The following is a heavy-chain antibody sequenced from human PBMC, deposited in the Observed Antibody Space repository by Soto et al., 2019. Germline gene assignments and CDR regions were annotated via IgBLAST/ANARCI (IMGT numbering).Heavy chain of an antibody. J-gene: IGHJ4*02. Sequence: QVQLVESGGGVVQPVRSLRLSCAASGFTFSSYGMHWVRQAPGKGLEWVAVISYDGSNKYYADSVKGRFTISRDNSKNTLYLQMNSLRAEDTAVYYCAKDKRAVVVTAPFDYWGQGTLVTVSS. CDR1: GFTFSSYG. CDR2: ISYDGSNK. CDR3: AKDKRAVVVTAPFDY. D-gene: IGHD2-21*02. V-gene: IGHV3-30*18.